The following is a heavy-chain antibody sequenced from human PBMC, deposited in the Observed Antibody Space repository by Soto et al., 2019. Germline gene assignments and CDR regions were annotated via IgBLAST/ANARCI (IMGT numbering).Heavy chain of an antibody. CDR1: GFTFTSYA. Sequence: GGSLRLSCAASGFTFTSYAMTWVRQAPGKGLEWVSTIGGSGSSTYYADSVKGRFTISRENSKNTLDLQMNSLRAEDTALYYCVQATDFWFGDLGVWGKGTTVTVSS. CDR3: VQATDFWFGDLGV. J-gene: IGHJ6*04. V-gene: IGHV3-23*01. CDR2: IGGSGSST. D-gene: IGHD3-10*01.